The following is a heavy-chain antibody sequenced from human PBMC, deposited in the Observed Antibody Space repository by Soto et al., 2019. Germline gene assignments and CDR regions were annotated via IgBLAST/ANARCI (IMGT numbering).Heavy chain of an antibody. CDR2: ISYGGTT. J-gene: IGHJ5*02. D-gene: IGHD5-18*01. CDR3: ARGRGYSYGLDH. V-gene: IGHV4-30-4*01. CDR1: GDSISINNNY. Sequence: QVQLQESGPGLVKPSQTLSLTCTVSGDSISINNNYCSWIRQPPGDGLDWIGFISYGGTTSDSPSLNSRVAISLDKSKNQFSLSMSSVTAADTAVYYCARGRGYSYGLDHWGQGTLVTASS.